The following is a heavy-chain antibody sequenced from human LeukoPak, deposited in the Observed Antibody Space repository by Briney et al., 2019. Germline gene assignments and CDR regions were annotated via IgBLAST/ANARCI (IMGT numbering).Heavy chain of an antibody. Sequence: PSETLSLTCAVYGGSFSGYYWSWIRQPPGKGLEWIGEINHSGSTNYNPSLKSRVTISVDTSKNQFSLKLSSVTAADTAVYYCAKGEVPPPAKIGEYYYYGMDVWGQGTTVTVSS. CDR2: INHSGST. CDR3: AKGEVPPPAKIGEYYYYGMDV. D-gene: IGHD2-2*01. J-gene: IGHJ6*02. CDR1: GGSFSGYY. V-gene: IGHV4-34*01.